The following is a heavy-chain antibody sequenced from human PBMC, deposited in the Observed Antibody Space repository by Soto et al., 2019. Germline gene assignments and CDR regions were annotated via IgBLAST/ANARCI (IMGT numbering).Heavy chain of an antibody. CDR3: GKELSGSYGGGSADY. CDR1: GFTFSSYA. D-gene: IGHD1-26*01. CDR2: ISGSGGST. V-gene: IGHV3-23*01. J-gene: IGHJ4*02. Sequence: EVQLLESGGGLVQPGGSLRLSCAASGFTFSSYAMSWVRQAPGKGLEWVSAISGSGGSTYYADSVKGRFTISRDNSKNTMYLQMNSLRAEDTAVYYCGKELSGSYGGGSADYWGQGTLVTVSS.